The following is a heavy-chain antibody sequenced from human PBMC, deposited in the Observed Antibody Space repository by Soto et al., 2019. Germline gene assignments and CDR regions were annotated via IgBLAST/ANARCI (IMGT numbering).Heavy chain of an antibody. D-gene: IGHD6-19*01. V-gene: IGHV4-59*08. CDR1: GGSISSYY. J-gene: IGHJ6*02. Sequence: SETLSLTCTVSGGSISSYYWSWIRQPPGKGLEWIGYIYYSGSTNYNPSLKSRVTISVDTSKNQFSLKLSSVTAADTAVYYCARHGRGDYSSGWSYGMDVWGQGTTVTVSS. CDR3: ARHGRGDYSSGWSYGMDV. CDR2: IYYSGST.